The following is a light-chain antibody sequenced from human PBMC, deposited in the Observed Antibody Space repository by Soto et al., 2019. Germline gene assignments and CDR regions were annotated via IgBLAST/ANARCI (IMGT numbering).Light chain of an antibody. Sequence: EILLTQSPGTLSLSPGERATLSCRASQSVSSSYLAWYQQKPGQAPRLLIYGASSRATGIPDRFSGSESGTDFTLTISRLEPEDFAVYYCQQYGSSLWTFGQGTKVDIK. CDR2: GAS. J-gene: IGKJ1*01. V-gene: IGKV3-20*01. CDR3: QQYGSSLWT. CDR1: QSVSSSY.